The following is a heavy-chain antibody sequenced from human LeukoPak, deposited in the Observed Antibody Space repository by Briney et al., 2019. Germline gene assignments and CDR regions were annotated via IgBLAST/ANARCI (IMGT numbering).Heavy chain of an antibody. Sequence: GGSLRLSCAASGFTFSNAWMSWVRQAPGKGLEWVSRSRNKANSFTTEYAASVKGRFTISRDDSKNSLYLQMNSLKTEDTAVYFCARSYFYDSGSYSDLDYWGQGTLVTVSS. CDR2: SRNKANSFTT. D-gene: IGHD3-10*01. J-gene: IGHJ4*02. CDR3: ARSYFYDSGSYSDLDY. CDR1: GFTFSNAW. V-gene: IGHV3-72*01.